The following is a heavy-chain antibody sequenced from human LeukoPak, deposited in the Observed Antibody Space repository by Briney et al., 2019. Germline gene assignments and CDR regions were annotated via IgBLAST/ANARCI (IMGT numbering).Heavy chain of an antibody. J-gene: IGHJ4*02. V-gene: IGHV4-39*01. CDR3: GRLFDS. Sequence: PSETLSLTCTVSGGAIISDNFYWGWVRQPPGKGLEWVGSINYSGTTYYNPSLRSRLIISVDTSRTQFFLRLNSVTAADTAVYYCGRLFDSWGQGILVTVSS. CDR2: INYSGTT. CDR1: GGAIISDNFY.